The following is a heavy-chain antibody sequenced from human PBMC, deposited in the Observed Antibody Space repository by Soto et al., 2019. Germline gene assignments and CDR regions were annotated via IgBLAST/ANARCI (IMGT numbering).Heavy chain of an antibody. Sequence: GGSLRLSCAASGFTFRSYSMNWVRQAPGKGLEWVSSISSSSSYIYYADSVKGRFTISRDNAKNSLYLQMNSLRAEDTAVYYCASYCSSTSCYPPPYYGMDVWGQGTTVTVSS. CDR1: GFTFRSYS. J-gene: IGHJ6*02. CDR2: ISSSSSYI. D-gene: IGHD2-2*01. V-gene: IGHV3-21*01. CDR3: ASYCSSTSCYPPPYYGMDV.